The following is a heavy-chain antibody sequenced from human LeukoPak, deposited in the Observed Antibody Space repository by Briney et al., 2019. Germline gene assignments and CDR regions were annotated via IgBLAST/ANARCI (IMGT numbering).Heavy chain of an antibody. J-gene: IGHJ4*02. CDR3: AGGRNGDSLDY. D-gene: IGHD4-17*01. CDR1: GGSFSGYY. CDR2: INHSGCT. Sequence: SETLSLTCAVYGGSFSGYYWSWIRQPPGKGLEWIGEINHSGCTNYNPSLKSRVTISVDTSKNQFSLKLSSVTAADTAVYYCAGGRNGDSLDYWGQGTLVTVSS. V-gene: IGHV4-34*01.